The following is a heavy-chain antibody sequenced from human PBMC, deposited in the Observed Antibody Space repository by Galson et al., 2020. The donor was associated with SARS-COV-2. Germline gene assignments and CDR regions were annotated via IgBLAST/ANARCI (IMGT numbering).Heavy chain of an antibody. J-gene: IGHJ6*02. CDR2: IKQDGSEK. D-gene: IGHD4-4*01. V-gene: IGHV3-7*03. Sequence: GESLKISCAASGFTFSSYWMSWVRQAPGKGLEWVANIKQDGSEKYYVDSVKGRFTISRDNAKNSLYLQMNSLRAEDTVVYYCAREDYRTGYYYGMDVWGQGTTVTVSS. CDR1: GFTFSSYW. CDR3: AREDYRTGYYYGMDV.